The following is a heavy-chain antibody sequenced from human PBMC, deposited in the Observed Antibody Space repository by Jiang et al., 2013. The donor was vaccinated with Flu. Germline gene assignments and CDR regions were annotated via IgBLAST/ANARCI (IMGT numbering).Heavy chain of an antibody. J-gene: IGHJ6*02. CDR2: IDWDDDK. D-gene: IGHD6-13*01. V-gene: IGHV2-70*11. CDR1: GFSLSTSGMC. Sequence: KPTQTLTLTCTFSGFSLSTSGMCVSWIRQPPGKALEWLARIDWDDDKYYSTSLKTRLTISKDTSKNQVVLTMTNMDPVDTATYYCARIQSSSWYPDYYYGMDVWGQGTTVTVSS. CDR3: ARIQSSSWYPDYYYGMDV.